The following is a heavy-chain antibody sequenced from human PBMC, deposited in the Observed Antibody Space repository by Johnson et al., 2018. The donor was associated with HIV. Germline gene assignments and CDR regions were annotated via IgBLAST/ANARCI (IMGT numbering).Heavy chain of an antibody. CDR3: ASGEDYGGNYGAFDI. V-gene: IGHV3-23*04. Sequence: VQLVESGGGLVQPGGSLRLSCAASGFTFSSYAMSWVRQAPGKGLESVSAISGSGGSTYYADPVKGRFPISRDNSKNTLYLQMNSLRAEDTAVYYCASGEDYGGNYGAFDIWGQGTMVTVSS. D-gene: IGHD4-23*01. J-gene: IGHJ3*02. CDR1: GFTFSSYA. CDR2: ISGSGGST.